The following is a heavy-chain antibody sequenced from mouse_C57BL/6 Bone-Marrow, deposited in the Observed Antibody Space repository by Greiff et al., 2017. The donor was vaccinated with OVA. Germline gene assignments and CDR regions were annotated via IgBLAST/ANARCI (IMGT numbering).Heavy chain of an antibody. Sequence: EVMLVESGGDLVKPGGSLKLSCAASGFTFSSYGMSWVRQTPDKRLEWVATISSGGSYTYYPDSVKGRFTISRDNAKNTLYLQMSSLKSEDTAMYYCARRTMITPYWYFDVWGTGTTVTVSS. CDR1: GFTFSSYG. CDR2: ISSGGSYT. V-gene: IGHV5-6*02. CDR3: ARRTMITPYWYFDV. D-gene: IGHD2-4*01. J-gene: IGHJ1*03.